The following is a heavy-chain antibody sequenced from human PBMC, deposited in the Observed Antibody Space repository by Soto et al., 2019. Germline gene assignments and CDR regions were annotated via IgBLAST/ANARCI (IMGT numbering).Heavy chain of an antibody. D-gene: IGHD1-20*01. CDR3: ARRYGVAYDY. V-gene: IGHV4-61*05. CDR1: GCSIISSSYY. Sequence: LEILSLTCTVAGCSIISSSYYWSWIRQPPGKGLEWIGYIYYSGSTNYNPSLKSRVTISVDTSKNQFSLKLSSVTAADTAVYYCARRYGVAYDYWGQGTLVTVSS. J-gene: IGHJ4*02. CDR2: IYYSGST.